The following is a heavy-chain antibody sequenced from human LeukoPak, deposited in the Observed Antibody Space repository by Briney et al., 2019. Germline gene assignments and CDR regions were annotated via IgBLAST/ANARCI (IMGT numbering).Heavy chain of an antibody. J-gene: IGHJ4*02. CDR3: ARGTDYCFDS. CDR1: GFTFSSYG. CDR2: MQTDESKR. V-gene: IGHV3-30*02. Sequence: GGSLRLSCAASGFTFSSYGMDWVRQAPGKGLEWVAFMQTDESKRYYADSVKGRFTISRDSSSNTLYLQMNSLRPEDTAEYYCARGTDYCFDSWGQGTVVTVSS. D-gene: IGHD3/OR15-3a*01.